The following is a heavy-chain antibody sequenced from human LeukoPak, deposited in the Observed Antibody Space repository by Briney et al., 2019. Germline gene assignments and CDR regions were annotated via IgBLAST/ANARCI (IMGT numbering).Heavy chain of an antibody. J-gene: IGHJ4*02. CDR3: ARDAGSRDGYTRRVLGVKPPDY. CDR2: INPNSGGT. D-gene: IGHD5-24*01. Sequence: ASVKVSCKASGYTFTGYYMHWVRQAPGQGLEWMGWINPNSGGTNYAQKFQGRVTMTRDTSISTAYMELSRLRSDDTAVYYCARDAGSRDGYTRRVLGVKPPDYWGQGTLVTVSS. V-gene: IGHV1-2*02. CDR1: GYTFTGYY.